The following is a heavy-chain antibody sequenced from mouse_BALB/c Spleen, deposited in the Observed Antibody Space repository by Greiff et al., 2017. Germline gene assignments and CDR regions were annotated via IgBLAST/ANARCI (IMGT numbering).Heavy chain of an antibody. V-gene: IGHV2-2*02. CDR1: GFSLTSYG. D-gene: IGHD2-4*01. CDR2: IWSGGST. Sequence: VQVVESGPGLVQPSQSLSITCTVSGFSLTSYGVHWVRQSPGKGLEWLGVIWSGGSTDYNAAFISRLSISKDNSKSQVFFKMNSLQANDTAIYYCARKDDYDGFAYWGQGTLVTVSA. CDR3: ARKDDYDGFAY. J-gene: IGHJ3*01.